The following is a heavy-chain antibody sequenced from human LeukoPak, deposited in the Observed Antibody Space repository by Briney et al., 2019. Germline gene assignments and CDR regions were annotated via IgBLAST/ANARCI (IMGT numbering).Heavy chain of an antibody. CDR3: ARRGILAHGMDV. CDR1: GYTFTSYG. Sequence: WASVKVSCKASGYTFTSYGISWVRQAPGQGLEWMGGIIPIFGTANYAQKFQGRVTITADESTSTAYMELSSLRFEDTAVYYCARRGILAHGMDVWGQGTTVTVSS. J-gene: IGHJ6*02. D-gene: IGHD3-9*01. CDR2: IIPIFGTA. V-gene: IGHV1-69*13.